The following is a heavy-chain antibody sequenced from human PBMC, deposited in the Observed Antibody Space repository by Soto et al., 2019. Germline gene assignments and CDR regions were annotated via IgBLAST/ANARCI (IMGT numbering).Heavy chain of an antibody. CDR1: AFSFSSYL. CDR3: VRYPRSVGGSYRPDY. CDR2: INSDGSIT. J-gene: IGHJ4*02. D-gene: IGHD3-16*02. V-gene: IGHV3-74*01. Sequence: PGGSRTLSWAVAAFSFSSYLIHWVRQVPERWLGWGSRINSDGSITTYADAVKGRFTSSRDNVKNTLYLQMNSLRAEDTAVYYCVRYPRSVGGSYRPDYWGQGTLVTVSS.